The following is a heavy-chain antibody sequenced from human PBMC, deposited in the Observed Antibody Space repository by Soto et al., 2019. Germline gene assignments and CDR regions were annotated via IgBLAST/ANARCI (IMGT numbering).Heavy chain of an antibody. J-gene: IGHJ4*02. D-gene: IGHD2-2*01. Sequence: QVQLVQSGAEVKKPGSSVKVSCRASGGTFNNYVINWVRQAPGQGLEWMAGIIPIFGTPHYAQKFQGRVTITADKSTSTAYMELNSLRSENTAVYYCAGRCDGTNCLAHFDYWGQGTLVTVSS. V-gene: IGHV1-69*06. CDR3: AGRCDGTNCLAHFDY. CDR2: IIPIFGTP. CDR1: GGTFNNYV.